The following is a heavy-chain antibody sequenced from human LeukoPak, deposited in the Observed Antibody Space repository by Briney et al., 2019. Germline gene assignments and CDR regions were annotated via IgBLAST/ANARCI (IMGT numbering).Heavy chain of an antibody. D-gene: IGHD3-22*01. CDR3: ASQVVVTPQPELDY. J-gene: IGHJ4*02. V-gene: IGHV1-69*04. CDR1: GGTFSSYA. Sequence: SVKVSCKASGGTFSSYAISWVRQAPGQGLEWMGRIIPIFGIANYAQKFQSRVTITADKSTSTAYMELSSLRSEDTAVYYCASQVVVTPQPELDYWGQGTLVTVSS. CDR2: IIPIFGIA.